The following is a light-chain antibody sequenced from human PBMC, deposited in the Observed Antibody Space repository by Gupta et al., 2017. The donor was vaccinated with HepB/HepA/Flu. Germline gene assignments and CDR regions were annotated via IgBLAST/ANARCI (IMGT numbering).Light chain of an antibody. J-gene: IGLJ1*01. Sequence: SSELTQDPAVSVALGQTVRITCQGDSLRSYYVSWYQQKPGQAPILVIYGKNHRPSGIPDRFSGSSSGNTASFTITGAQAEDEADYYCTSRDSSGNHRVFGTGTKVTVL. CDR3: TSRDSSGNHRV. CDR1: SLRSYY. CDR2: GKN. V-gene: IGLV3-19*01.